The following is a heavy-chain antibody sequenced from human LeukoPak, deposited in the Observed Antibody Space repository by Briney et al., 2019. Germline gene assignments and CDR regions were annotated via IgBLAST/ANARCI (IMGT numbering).Heavy chain of an antibody. CDR3: AKTQGYYDA. CDR2: IGGWSSPT. J-gene: IGHJ5*02. Sequence: GGSLRLSCATSGFSFSSYGMNWVRQAPGKGLEWVAYIGGWSSPTDYADSVKGRFTISRDNSKNTLYLQMNSLRADDTAVYYCAKTQGYYDAWGQGALVTVSS. D-gene: IGHD2-15*01. V-gene: IGHV3-48*01. CDR1: GFSFSSYG.